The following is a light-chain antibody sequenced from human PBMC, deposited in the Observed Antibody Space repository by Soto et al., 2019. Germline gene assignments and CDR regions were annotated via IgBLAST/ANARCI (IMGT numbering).Light chain of an antibody. CDR3: QQYDSSPKT. J-gene: IGKJ1*01. Sequence: IVLTLSPGTLSLSPGERATLSCRANQSVSGSYLAWYQQKPGQATRLLIDGASRRATVLPNRFSGRGSGTDFPPTISILDAEYFVVYCWQQYDSSPKTFGQGTKVDIK. V-gene: IGKV3-20*01. CDR1: QSVSGSY. CDR2: GAS.